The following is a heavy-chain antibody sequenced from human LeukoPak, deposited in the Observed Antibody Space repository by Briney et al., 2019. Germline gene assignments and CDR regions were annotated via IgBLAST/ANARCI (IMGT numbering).Heavy chain of an antibody. CDR3: ARRLIVVAVFDY. J-gene: IGHJ4*02. CDR2: IYYSGST. D-gene: IGHD3-22*01. Sequence: SQTLSLTCTVSGGSISSGGYYWSWTRQHPGKGLEWIGYIYYSGSTYYNPSLKSRVTISVGTSKNQFSLKLSSVTAADTAVYYCARRLIVVAVFDYWGQGTLVTVSS. V-gene: IGHV4-31*03. CDR1: GGSISSGGYY.